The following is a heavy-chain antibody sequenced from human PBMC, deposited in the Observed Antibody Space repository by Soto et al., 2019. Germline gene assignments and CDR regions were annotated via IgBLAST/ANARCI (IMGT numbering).Heavy chain of an antibody. CDR1: GYTFTGYY. CDR3: ARGGIFPEGGWGMDV. Sequence: GASVKVSCKASGYTFTGYYMHWVRQAPGQGLEWMGWINPNSGGTNYAQKFQGWVTMTRDTSISTAYMELSRLRSDDTAVYYCARGGIFPEGGWGMDVWGQGTTVTVSS. D-gene: IGHD3-16*01. V-gene: IGHV1-2*04. CDR2: INPNSGGT. J-gene: IGHJ6*02.